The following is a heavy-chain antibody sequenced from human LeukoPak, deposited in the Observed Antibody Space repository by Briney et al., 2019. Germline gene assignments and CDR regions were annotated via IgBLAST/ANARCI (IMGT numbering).Heavy chain of an antibody. CDR1: GGSISSYH. D-gene: IGHD6-19*01. Sequence: PSETLSLTCTVSGGSISSYHWSWIRQPAGKGLEWIGRIYTSGSTNYNPSLKSRVTMSVDTSKNQFSLKLSSVTAADTAVYYCAKSGWYSDYYYGMDVWGQGTTVTVSS. CDR2: IYTSGST. V-gene: IGHV4-4*07. CDR3: AKSGWYSDYYYGMDV. J-gene: IGHJ6*02.